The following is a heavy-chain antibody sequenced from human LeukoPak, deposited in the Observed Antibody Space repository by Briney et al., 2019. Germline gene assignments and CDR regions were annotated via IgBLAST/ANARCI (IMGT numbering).Heavy chain of an antibody. D-gene: IGHD3-22*01. CDR3: ARDRDSSVYRLTNDY. CDR2: IYYSGST. V-gene: IGHV4-39*07. CDR1: GGSISSSSYY. Sequence: PSETLSLTCTVSGGSISSSSYYWGWIRQPPVKGLEWIGSIYYSGSTYYNPSLKSRVTISVDTSKNQFSLKLSSVTAADTAVYYCARDRDSSVYRLTNDYWGQGTLVTVSS. J-gene: IGHJ4*02.